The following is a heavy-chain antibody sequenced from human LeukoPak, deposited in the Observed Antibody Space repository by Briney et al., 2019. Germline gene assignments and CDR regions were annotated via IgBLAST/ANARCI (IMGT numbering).Heavy chain of an antibody. Sequence: SETLSLTCAVYGGSFSGYYWSWIRQPPGKELEWIGEINHSGSTNYNPSLKSRVAISVDTSKNQFSLKLSSVTAADTAVYYCARQIRGYSYTFDYWGQGTLVTVSS. CDR2: INHSGST. D-gene: IGHD5-18*01. CDR3: ARQIRGYSYTFDY. J-gene: IGHJ4*02. CDR1: GGSFSGYY. V-gene: IGHV4-34*01.